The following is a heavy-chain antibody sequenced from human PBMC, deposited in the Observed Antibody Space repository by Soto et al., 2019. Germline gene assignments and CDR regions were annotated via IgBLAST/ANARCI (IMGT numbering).Heavy chain of an antibody. Sequence: PSETLSLTCAVYGGSFSGYYWSWIRQPPGKGLEWIGEINHSGSTNYNPSLKSRVTISVDTSKNQFSLKLSSVTAADTAVYYCARRVVVVAATSDAFDIWGQGTMVTVSS. CDR2: INHSGST. J-gene: IGHJ3*02. D-gene: IGHD2-15*01. V-gene: IGHV4-34*01. CDR3: ARRVVVVAATSDAFDI. CDR1: GGSFSGYY.